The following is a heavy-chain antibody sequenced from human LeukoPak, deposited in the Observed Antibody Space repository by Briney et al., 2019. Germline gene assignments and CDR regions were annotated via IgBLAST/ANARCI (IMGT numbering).Heavy chain of an antibody. CDR1: GGSISSYY. CDR3: ASSRRDGYYNAFDI. V-gene: IGHV4-59*01. Sequence: SETLSLTCTVSGGSISSYYWSWIRQPPGKGLEWIGYIYYSGSTNYNPSLKSRVTISVDTSKNQFSLKLSSVTAADTAVCYCASSRRDGYYNAFDIWGQGTMVTVSS. D-gene: IGHD5-24*01. CDR2: IYYSGST. J-gene: IGHJ3*02.